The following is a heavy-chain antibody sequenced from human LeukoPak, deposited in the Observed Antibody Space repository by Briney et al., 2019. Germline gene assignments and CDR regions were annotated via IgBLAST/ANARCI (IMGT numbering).Heavy chain of an antibody. D-gene: IGHD5-24*01. CDR2: IYYSGST. CDR3: ARLHPDRDGYMRRSFDS. CDR1: GGSISSYY. Sequence: KPSETLSLTCTVSGGSISSYYWSWIRQSPGEGLEWIGYIYYSGSTNSNPSLKSRVTISLDSSKNQFSLKLSSVTAADTALYYCARLHPDRDGYMRRSFDSWGQGTLVTVSS. J-gene: IGHJ4*02. V-gene: IGHV4-59*08.